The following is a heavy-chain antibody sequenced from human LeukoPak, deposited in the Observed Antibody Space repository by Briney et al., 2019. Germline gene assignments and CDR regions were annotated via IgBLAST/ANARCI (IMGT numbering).Heavy chain of an antibody. CDR1: GFPFSSYA. J-gene: IGHJ6*03. D-gene: IGHD3-10*01. Sequence: PGESLRLSCAASGFPFSSYAMSWVRQAPGKGLEWVSTISNSDDSTYYADSVKGRFTISRDNSENTLFLRMNSLRAEDTAVYYCAKEVVVRGVRYYYYMDVWGKGTTVTVSS. V-gene: IGHV3-23*01. CDR3: AKEVVVRGVRYYYYMDV. CDR2: ISNSDDST.